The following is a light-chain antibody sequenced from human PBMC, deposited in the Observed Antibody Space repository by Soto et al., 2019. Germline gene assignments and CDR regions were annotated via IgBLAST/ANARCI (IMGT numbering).Light chain of an antibody. Sequence: FQMTQYPSKMSGSVGDRVTITCRASQTMSSWLAWYQQKPGKAHKVLIYAASNLQSGVPSRFSGSGSGTEFTLTIISLQPEDFAPYYCQQSSSRPISFAQGTRLE. V-gene: IGKV1-12*01. CDR3: QQSSSRPIS. J-gene: IGKJ5*01. CDR1: QTMSSW. CDR2: AAS.